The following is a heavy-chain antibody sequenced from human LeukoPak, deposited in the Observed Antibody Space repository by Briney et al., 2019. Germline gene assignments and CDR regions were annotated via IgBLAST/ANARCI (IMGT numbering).Heavy chain of an antibody. CDR2: IYCSGST. CDR3: ARLTSSITMIVVVTGAFDI. Sequence: SETLSLTCTVSGGSISSYYWSWIRQPPGKGLEWIGHIYCSGSTNYNPSLKSRVTISVDTSENQFSLKLSSVTAADTAVYYCARLTSSITMIVVVTGAFDIWGQGTMVTVSS. D-gene: IGHD3-22*01. J-gene: IGHJ3*02. CDR1: GGSISSYY. V-gene: IGHV4-59*08.